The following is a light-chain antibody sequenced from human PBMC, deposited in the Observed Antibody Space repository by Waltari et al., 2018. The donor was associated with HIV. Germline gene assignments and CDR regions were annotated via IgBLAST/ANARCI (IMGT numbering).Light chain of an antibody. CDR2: KDK. CDR3: YSAADNMGV. V-gene: IGLV3-27*01. CDR1: VLAKNY. Sequence: SYELTQPSSMSVSPGQTARITCSGDVLAKNYARWFQQKPGPAPVLLIYKDKERPSGIPERFSGSSSGTTVTLTISGAQVDDEADYYCYSAADNMGVFGGGTKLTVL. J-gene: IGLJ3*02.